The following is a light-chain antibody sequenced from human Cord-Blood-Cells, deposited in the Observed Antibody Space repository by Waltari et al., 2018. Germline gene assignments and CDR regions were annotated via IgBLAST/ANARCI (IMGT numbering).Light chain of an antibody. Sequence: QSALTQPPSASGSPGQSVTISCTGTSSDVGGYNYVSWYQQHPGKAPKLMIYEVSKRPTGFPSRFSGSKSRNAASLTVSGLLSEDEADYYCSSYAGSHNFVVFGGCTKLTVL. CDR1: SSDVGGYNY. J-gene: IGLJ2*01. CDR3: SSYAGSHNFVV. CDR2: EVS. V-gene: IGLV2-8*01.